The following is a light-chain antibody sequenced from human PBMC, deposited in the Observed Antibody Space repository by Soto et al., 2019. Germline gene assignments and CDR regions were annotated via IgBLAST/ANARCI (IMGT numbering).Light chain of an antibody. CDR3: LSYADTAYV. J-gene: IGLJ1*01. Sequence: LTQPPSASGSPGQSVTISCAGTSSDVGGYNYVSWYQQYPGKVPKLMIYEVSERPSGVPDRFSGSKSGNTAFLTVSGLQAEDEADYYCLSYADTAYVFGTGTKVTVL. CDR2: EVS. V-gene: IGLV2-8*01. CDR1: SSDVGGYNY.